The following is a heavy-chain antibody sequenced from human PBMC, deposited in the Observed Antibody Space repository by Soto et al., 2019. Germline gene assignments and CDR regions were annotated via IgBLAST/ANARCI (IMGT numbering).Heavy chain of an antibody. V-gene: IGHV3-49*03. CDR1: GFTFGDYA. D-gene: IGHD6-19*01. Sequence: GGSLRLSCTASGFTFGDYAMSWFRQAPGKGLEWVGFIRSKAYGGTTEYAASVKGRFTISRDDSKSIAYLQMNSLKTEDTAVYYCTRNKQWLVPEDYYYYGMDVWGQGTTVTVSS. CDR3: TRNKQWLVPEDYYYYGMDV. J-gene: IGHJ6*02. CDR2: IRSKAYGGTT.